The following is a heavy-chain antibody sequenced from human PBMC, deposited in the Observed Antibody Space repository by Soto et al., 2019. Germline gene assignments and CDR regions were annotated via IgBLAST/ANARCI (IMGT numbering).Heavy chain of an antibody. Sequence: EVQLLQSGGGLVQPGGSLRLSCAPSGIALTNYAMSWVRQAPGKGLEWVAAMSGSGSGTYYSDSVKGRFITSRDNSKNTLYLQMNSLRAEDTAVYYCAKGGISLVRGSFDYWGQGTLVTVSS. CDR1: GIALTNYA. V-gene: IGHV3-23*01. CDR3: AKGGISLVRGSFDY. CDR2: MSGSGSGT. J-gene: IGHJ4*02. D-gene: IGHD3-10*01.